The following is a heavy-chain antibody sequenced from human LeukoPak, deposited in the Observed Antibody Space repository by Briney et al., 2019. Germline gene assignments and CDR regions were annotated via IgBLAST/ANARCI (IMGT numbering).Heavy chain of an antibody. D-gene: IGHD1-26*01. CDR3: AKASVGARFFDP. J-gene: IGHJ5*02. Sequence: SETLSLTCAVYGGSFSGYYWSWIRQPPGKWLEWIGEINHSGSTNYNPSLKSRVTISVDKSKNQFSLKLSSVTAADTAVYYCAKASVGARFFDPWGQGTLVTVSS. CDR2: INHSGST. V-gene: IGHV4-34*01. CDR1: GGSFSGYY.